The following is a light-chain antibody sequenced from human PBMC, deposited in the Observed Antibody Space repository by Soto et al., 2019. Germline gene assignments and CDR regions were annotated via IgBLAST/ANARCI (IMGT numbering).Light chain of an antibody. CDR3: QSYDRSLSGYV. J-gene: IGLJ1*01. Sequence: QSVLTQPPSVXXXPGQRVTISCTATRSNILSDYGVHWYRQVPGTAPNLLIFGNSNRPSGVPDRFSGSNSGTSASLAITGLQTEDEADYYCQSYDRSLSGYVFGTGTKLTVL. V-gene: IGLV1-40*01. CDR1: RSNILSDYG. CDR2: GNS.